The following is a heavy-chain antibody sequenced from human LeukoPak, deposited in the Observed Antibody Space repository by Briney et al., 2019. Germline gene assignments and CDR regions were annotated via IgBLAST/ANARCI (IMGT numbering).Heavy chain of an antibody. V-gene: IGHV3-7*03. CDR3: ARGLVGAIDAFDI. CDR2: IKQDGSEK. Sequence: GGSLRLSCAASGFTFSRYWMSWVRQAPRKGLEWVANIKQDGSEKYYVDSVKGRFTISRDNAKNSLYLQMNSLRAEDTAVYYCARGLVGAIDAFDIWGQGTMVTVSS. D-gene: IGHD1-26*01. J-gene: IGHJ3*02. CDR1: GFTFSRYW.